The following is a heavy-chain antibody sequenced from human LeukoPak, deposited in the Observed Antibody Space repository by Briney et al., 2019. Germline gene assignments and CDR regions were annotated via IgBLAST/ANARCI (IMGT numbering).Heavy chain of an antibody. V-gene: IGHV3-11*05. CDR1: GFTFSDYY. CDR2: ISSSSYT. Sequence: GGSLRLSCATSGFTFSDYYMSWIRQAPGKGLEWVSYISSSSYTNYADSVKGRFTISRDNAKNSLYLQMNSLSAEDTAVYYCARGHNIVATKPYFDYWGQGTLVTVSS. D-gene: IGHD5-12*01. CDR3: ARGHNIVATKPYFDY. J-gene: IGHJ4*02.